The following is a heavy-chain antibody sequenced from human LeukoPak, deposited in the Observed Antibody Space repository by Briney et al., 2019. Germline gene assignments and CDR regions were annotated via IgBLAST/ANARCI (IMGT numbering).Heavy chain of an antibody. V-gene: IGHV3-7*01. CDR3: ARDQVGPED. J-gene: IGHJ4*02. CDR1: GFTFSGFW. D-gene: IGHD1-26*01. Sequence: GGSLRLSCAASGFTFSGFWMSWVRQAPGKGLEWVANINQDGSEKYYVDYVKGRFTISRDNAKSSLYLEMNSLRAEDTAVYYCARDQVGPEDWGQGTLVTVSS. CDR2: INQDGSEK.